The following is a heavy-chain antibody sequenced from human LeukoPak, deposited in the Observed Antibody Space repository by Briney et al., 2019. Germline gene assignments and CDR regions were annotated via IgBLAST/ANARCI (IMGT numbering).Heavy chain of an antibody. Sequence: PGGSLRLSCAASGFTFSSYSMNWVRQAPGKGLEWVSYISSSSSTIYYADSVKGRFTISRDNAKNSLYLQMNSLRAEDTAVYYCASGLRTPPDYWGQGTLVTVSS. D-gene: IGHD3-16*01. CDR3: ASGLRTPPDY. CDR1: GFTFSSYS. J-gene: IGHJ4*02. CDR2: ISSSSSTI. V-gene: IGHV3-48*01.